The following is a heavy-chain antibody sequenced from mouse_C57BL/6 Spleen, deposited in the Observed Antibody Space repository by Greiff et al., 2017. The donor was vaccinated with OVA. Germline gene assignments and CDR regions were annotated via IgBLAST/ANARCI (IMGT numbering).Heavy chain of an antibody. Sequence: EVQRVESGEGLVKPGGSLKLSCAASGFTFSSYAMSWVRQTPEKRLEWVAYISSGGDYIYYADTVKGRFTISRDNARNTLYLQMSSLKSEDTAMYYCTRAPGHYYGRTLDYWGQGTTLTVSS. V-gene: IGHV5-9-1*02. CDR2: ISSGGDYI. D-gene: IGHD1-1*01. CDR3: TRAPGHYYGRTLDY. CDR1: GFTFSSYA. J-gene: IGHJ2*01.